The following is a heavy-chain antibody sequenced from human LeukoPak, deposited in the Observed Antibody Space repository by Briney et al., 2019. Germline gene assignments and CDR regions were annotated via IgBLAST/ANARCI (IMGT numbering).Heavy chain of an antibody. Sequence: ASVKISCKASGYTFTGYYIQWVRQAPGQGLGWMGWINPNSGGTNYIQKFQGRVTMTRGTSISTAYMELSRLRSDDTAAYYCARSTTPNENEYFEHWGQGTLVTVSS. V-gene: IGHV1-2*02. D-gene: IGHD2/OR15-2a*01. CDR2: INPNSGGT. J-gene: IGHJ1*01. CDR3: ARSTTPNENEYFEH. CDR1: GYTFTGYY.